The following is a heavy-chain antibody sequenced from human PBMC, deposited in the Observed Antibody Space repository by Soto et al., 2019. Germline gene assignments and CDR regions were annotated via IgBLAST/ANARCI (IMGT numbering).Heavy chain of an antibody. CDR3: GLSERGTRKKYTGFAP. CDR2: INHSGST. J-gene: IGHJ5*02. D-gene: IGHD3-16*01. Sequence: PSETLSLTCAVYGGSFSGYYWSWIRQPPGKGLEWIGEINHSGSTNYNPSLKSRVTISVDTSKNQFSLKLSSVTAADTAVYYCGLSERGTRKKYTGFAPGGKGTWVTVPS. CDR1: GGSFSGYY. V-gene: IGHV4-34*01.